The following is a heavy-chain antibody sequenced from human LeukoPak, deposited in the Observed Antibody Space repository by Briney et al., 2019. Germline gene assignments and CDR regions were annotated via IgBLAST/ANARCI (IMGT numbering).Heavy chain of an antibody. CDR2: ISWNSGSI. D-gene: IGHD1-26*01. CDR1: GFTFDDYA. V-gene: IGHV3-9*01. J-gene: IGHJ3*02. CDR3: AKGSEWELLNAFDI. Sequence: GGSLRLSCAASGFTFDDYAMHWVRQAPGKGLEWVSGISWNSGSIGYADSVKGRFTIPRDNAKNSLYLQTNSLRAEDTALYYCAKGSEWELLNAFDIWGQGTMVTVSS.